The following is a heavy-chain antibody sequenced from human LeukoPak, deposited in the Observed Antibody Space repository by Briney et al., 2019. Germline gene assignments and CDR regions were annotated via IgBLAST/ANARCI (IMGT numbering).Heavy chain of an antibody. CDR1: GFTFSSYA. J-gene: IGHJ4*02. Sequence: GGSLRLSCAASGFTFSSYAMSWVRQAPGKGLEWVSAISGSGGSTYYADSVKGRFTISRDNSKNSLYLQMNGLRAEDTALYFCARIGYSSSSNDYWGPGTLVTVSS. V-gene: IGHV3-23*01. CDR3: ARIGYSSSSNDY. D-gene: IGHD6-6*01. CDR2: ISGSGGST.